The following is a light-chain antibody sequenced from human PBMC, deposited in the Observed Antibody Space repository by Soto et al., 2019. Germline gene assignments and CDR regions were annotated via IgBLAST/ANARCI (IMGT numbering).Light chain of an antibody. Sequence: EIVLTQSPGTLPLSPGGRATLPCRASQSVPSSFLAWYQQRPGQAPTLLIYRTSTRATGIPVRFSGSGSGTDFTLTISGLEPEDFAVYYCQQYDSSPPITFGQGTRLEI. CDR3: QQYDSSPPIT. V-gene: IGKV3-20*01. CDR1: QSVPSSF. J-gene: IGKJ5*01. CDR2: RTS.